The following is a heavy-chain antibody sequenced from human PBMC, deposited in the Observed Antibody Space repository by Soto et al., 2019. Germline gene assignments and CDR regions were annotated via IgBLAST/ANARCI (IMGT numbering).Heavy chain of an antibody. CDR2: IYSSGNT. D-gene: IGHD4-17*01. CDR1: GGSISSYY. Sequence: QVQLQESGPGLVKPSETLSLTCTVSGGSISSYYWSWIRQPAGKGLEWIGRIYSSGNTNYNPSLTSRVTMSVDTSKNQFSLKLSSVTAADTAVYYCARATRDYGDYGYFDYWGQGTLVTVSS. V-gene: IGHV4-4*07. J-gene: IGHJ4*02. CDR3: ARATRDYGDYGYFDY.